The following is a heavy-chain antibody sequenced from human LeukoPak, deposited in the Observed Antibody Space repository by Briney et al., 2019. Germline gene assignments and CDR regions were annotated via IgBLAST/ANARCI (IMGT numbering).Heavy chain of an antibody. CDR1: GFTFSSYA. J-gene: IGHJ4*02. Sequence: PGGSLRLSCAASGFTFSSYAMSWVRQAPGKGLEWVSAISGSGGSTYYADSVKGRLTISRDNSKNTLYLQMNSLRAEDTAVYYCAKLTVPYCTNGVCSHFDYWGQGTLVTVSS. CDR2: ISGSGGST. D-gene: IGHD2-8*01. V-gene: IGHV3-23*01. CDR3: AKLTVPYCTNGVCSHFDY.